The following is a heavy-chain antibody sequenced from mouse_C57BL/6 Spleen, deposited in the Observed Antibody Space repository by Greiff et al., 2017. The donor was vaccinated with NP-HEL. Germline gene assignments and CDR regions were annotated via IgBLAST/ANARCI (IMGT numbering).Heavy chain of an antibody. J-gene: IGHJ2*01. CDR3: ARSLYYYGSSGDY. Sequence: QVQLQQPGAELVKPGASVKMSCKASGYTFTSYWITWVKQRPGQGLEWIGDIYPGSGSTNYNEKFKSKTTLTVDTSSSTAYMQLSSLTSEDSAVYYCARSLYYYGSSGDYWGQGTTLTVSS. V-gene: IGHV1-55*01. D-gene: IGHD1-1*01. CDR2: IYPGSGST. CDR1: GYTFTSYW.